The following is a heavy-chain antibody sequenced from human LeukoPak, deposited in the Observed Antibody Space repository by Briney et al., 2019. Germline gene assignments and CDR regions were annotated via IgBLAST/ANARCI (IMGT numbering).Heavy chain of an antibody. CDR3: ARIGSYSWFGEKLGPIDY. CDR1: GDSISSGDYY. D-gene: IGHD3-10*01. J-gene: IGHJ4*02. CDR2: ISSSGST. Sequence: KASETLSLTCTVSGDSISSGDYYWSWIRQPAGTGLEWIGRISSSGSTNYNPSLKSRVTISVDTSKNQFSLKLSSVTAADTAVYYCARIGSYSWFGEKLGPIDYWGQGTLVTVSS. V-gene: IGHV4-61*02.